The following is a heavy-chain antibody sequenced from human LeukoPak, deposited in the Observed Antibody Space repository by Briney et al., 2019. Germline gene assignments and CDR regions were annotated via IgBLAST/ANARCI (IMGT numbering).Heavy chain of an antibody. V-gene: IGHV1-2*04. J-gene: IGHJ4*02. D-gene: IGHD5-18*01. Sequence: GASVKVSCKASGYTFTGYYMHWVRQAPGQGLEWMGWINPNSGGTNYAQKFQGWVTMTRDTSISTAYMEPSRLRSDDTAVYYCARAPPVDTAMGDYWGQGTLVTVSS. CDR3: ARAPPVDTAMGDY. CDR1: GYTFTGYY. CDR2: INPNSGGT.